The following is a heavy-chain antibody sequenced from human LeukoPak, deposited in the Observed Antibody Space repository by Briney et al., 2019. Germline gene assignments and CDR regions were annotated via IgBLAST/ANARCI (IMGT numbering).Heavy chain of an antibody. Sequence: GASVKVPCKVSGYTLTELSMHWVRQAPGKGLEWMGGFDPEDGETIYAQKFQGRVTMTEDTSTDTAYMELSGLRSEDTAVYYCATGVVVVAAIFDYWGQGTLVTVSS. D-gene: IGHD2-15*01. CDR2: FDPEDGET. CDR1: GYTLTELS. CDR3: ATGVVVVAAIFDY. V-gene: IGHV1-24*01. J-gene: IGHJ4*02.